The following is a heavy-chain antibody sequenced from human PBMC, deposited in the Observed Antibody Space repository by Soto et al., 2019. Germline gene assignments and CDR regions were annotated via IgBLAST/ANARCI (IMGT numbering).Heavy chain of an antibody. Sequence: GGSLRLSCAASGFSFSDYYMSWIRQAPGKGLEWVSYISSGGTTKYYADSVKGRFSISRDNAKNSLSLQMNSLRAEDTAVYYCARDKAYYYGSGSYALDYGMDVWGQGTTVTVSS. V-gene: IGHV3-11*04. J-gene: IGHJ6*02. D-gene: IGHD3-10*01. CDR1: GFSFSDYY. CDR2: ISSGGTTK. CDR3: ARDKAYYYGSGSYALDYGMDV.